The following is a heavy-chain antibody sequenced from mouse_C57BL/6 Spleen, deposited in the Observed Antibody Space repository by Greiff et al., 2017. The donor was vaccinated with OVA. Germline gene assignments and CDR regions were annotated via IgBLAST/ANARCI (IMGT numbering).Heavy chain of an antibody. CDR1: GFTFSSYA. CDR3: ARPYSNGDYYAMDY. V-gene: IGHV5-4*03. J-gene: IGHJ4*01. D-gene: IGHD2-5*01. Sequence: EVKLVESGGGLVKPGGSLKLSCAASGFTFSSYAMSWVRQTPEKRLEWVATISDGGSYTYYPDNVKGRVTISRDNAKNNLYLQMSHLKSEDTAMYYCARPYSNGDYYAMDYWGQGTSVTVSS. CDR2: ISDGGSYT.